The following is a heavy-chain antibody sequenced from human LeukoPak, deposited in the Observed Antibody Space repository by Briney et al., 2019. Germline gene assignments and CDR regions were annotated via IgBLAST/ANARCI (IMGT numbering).Heavy chain of an antibody. V-gene: IGHV4-59*08. Sequence: SETLSLTCTVSGGSISSYYWSWIRQPPGKGLEWIGYIYYSGSTNYNPSLKSRVTISVDTSKNQFSLKLSSVTAADTAVYYCARLSSYDADGYWGQGTLVTVSS. CDR2: IYYSGST. D-gene: IGHD3-22*01. CDR1: GGSISSYY. J-gene: IGHJ4*02. CDR3: ARLSSYDADGY.